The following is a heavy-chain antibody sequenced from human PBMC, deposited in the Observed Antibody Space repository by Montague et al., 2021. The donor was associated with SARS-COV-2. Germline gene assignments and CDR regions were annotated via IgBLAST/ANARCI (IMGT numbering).Heavy chain of an antibody. D-gene: IGHD3-10*01. Sequence: SETLSLTCTVSAGSLSSRSNYWGWIRQPPGMGLQWIGSVDSAGSTYYSPSLKSRVTISLDTSKNQVSLRLSSVTAADTAVYYCARDTFYYGSDSYYVDTFDMWGQGTMVTVSS. CDR1: AGSLSSRSNY. CDR2: VDSAGST. CDR3: ARDTFYYGSDSYYVDTFDM. V-gene: IGHV4-39*07. J-gene: IGHJ3*02.